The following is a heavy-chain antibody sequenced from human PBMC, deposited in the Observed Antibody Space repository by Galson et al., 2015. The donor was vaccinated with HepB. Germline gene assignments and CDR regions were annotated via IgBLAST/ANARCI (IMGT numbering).Heavy chain of an antibody. V-gene: IGHV3-48*01. Sequence: SLRLSCAASGFTFSSYSMNWVRQAPGKGLEWVSYISSSSSTIYYADSVKGRFTISRDNAKNSLYLQMNSLRAEDTAVYYCARDLKIFGVVRSYYYYMDVWGKGTTVTVSS. CDR1: GFTFSSYS. D-gene: IGHD3-3*01. J-gene: IGHJ6*03. CDR2: ISSSSSTI. CDR3: ARDLKIFGVVRSYYYYMDV.